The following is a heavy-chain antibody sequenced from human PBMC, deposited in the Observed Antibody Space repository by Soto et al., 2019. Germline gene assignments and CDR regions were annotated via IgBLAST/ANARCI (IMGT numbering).Heavy chain of an antibody. CDR2: ISYDGSSK. D-gene: IGHD6-19*01. CDR1: EFTISSYA. V-gene: IGHV3-30-3*01. J-gene: IGHJ4*02. CDR3: ARDAVAMDY. Sequence: GGSLRLSCAASEFTISSYAIHWVRQAPGKGLEWAAVISYDGSSKYNSDSVKGPFTISRDKSKNTVYLQMHSLTVEDTAVYYCARDAVAMDYWGRGTLVTVSS.